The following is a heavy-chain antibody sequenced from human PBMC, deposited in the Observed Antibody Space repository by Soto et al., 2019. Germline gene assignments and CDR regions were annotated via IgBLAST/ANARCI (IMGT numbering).Heavy chain of an antibody. V-gene: IGHV1-8*01. CDR2: MNPKNGNT. Sequence: QVPLVQSGAEVKKPGASVKVSCKASGYTFSSYDMNWVRQATGQGLEWMGWMNPKNGNTGYAQKFQGRVTMTRDTSIITVYVEVSRLRSDDTAVYYCARGRADGDYGKWIDPWGQGTLVTVSS. CDR3: ARGRADGDYGKWIDP. J-gene: IGHJ5*02. CDR1: GYTFSSYD. D-gene: IGHD4-17*01.